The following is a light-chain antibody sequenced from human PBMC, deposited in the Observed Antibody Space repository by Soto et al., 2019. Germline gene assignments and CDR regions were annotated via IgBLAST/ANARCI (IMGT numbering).Light chain of an antibody. CDR3: AAWDDSLNGYV. V-gene: IGLV1-44*01. J-gene: IGLJ1*01. CDR1: SSNIGSNA. CDR2: SNN. Sequence: QSVLTQPPSAYGTPGQRVTISCSGSSSNIGSNAVNWYQQLPGTAAKLLIYSNNQRPSGVPDRFSGSKSGTSASLAISGLQSEDEADYYCAAWDDSLNGYVFGTGTKVTVL.